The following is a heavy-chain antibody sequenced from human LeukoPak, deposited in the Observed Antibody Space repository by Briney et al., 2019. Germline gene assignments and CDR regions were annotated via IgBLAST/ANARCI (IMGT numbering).Heavy chain of an antibody. CDR2: ISSSSSYI. J-gene: IGHJ4*02. CDR1: GFTFSSYS. D-gene: IGHD3-9*01. CDR3: ARGGGHFDWLFDY. V-gene: IGHV3-21*01. Sequence: GGSLRLSCAASGFTFSSYSMNWVRQAPGQGLEGVSSISSSSSYIYYADSVQGRFTIYRDNAKNAPYLQMNSLRAEATAVYYCARGGGHFDWLFDYWGQGTLVTVSS.